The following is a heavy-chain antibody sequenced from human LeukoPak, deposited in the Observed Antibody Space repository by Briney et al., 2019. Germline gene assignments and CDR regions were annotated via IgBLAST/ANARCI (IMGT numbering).Heavy chain of an antibody. J-gene: IGHJ4*02. CDR1: GYTFTGYY. CDR2: INPNSGGT. V-gene: IGHV1-2*02. D-gene: IGHD3-22*01. Sequence: ASVKVSCKASGYTFTGYYMHWVRQAPGQGLEWMGWINPNSGGTNYAQKFQGRVTITRNTSISTAYMELSSLRSEDTAVYYCARGGDSSGYYSDFDYWGQGTLVTVSS. CDR3: ARGGDSSGYYSDFDY.